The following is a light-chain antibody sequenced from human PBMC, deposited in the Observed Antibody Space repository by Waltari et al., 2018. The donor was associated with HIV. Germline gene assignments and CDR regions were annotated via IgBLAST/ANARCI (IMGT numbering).Light chain of an antibody. CDR1: SSNIGGNT. Sequence: QSVLTQPPSASGTPGQRVTISCSGSSSNIGGNTVSWYQQRPGTAPKLRIYGNNQRPSGVPDRFSGSRSGTSASLAISGLQSEDETDYYCATWDDSLNGWVFGGGTKLTVL. CDR3: ATWDDSLNGWV. J-gene: IGLJ3*02. CDR2: GNN. V-gene: IGLV1-44*01.